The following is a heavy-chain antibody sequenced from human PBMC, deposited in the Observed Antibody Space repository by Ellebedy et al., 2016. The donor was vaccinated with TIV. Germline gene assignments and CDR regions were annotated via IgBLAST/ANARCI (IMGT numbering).Heavy chain of an antibody. V-gene: IGHV1-2*02. CDR1: GYTFTGYY. J-gene: IGHJ4*02. Sequence: AASVKVSCKASGYTFTGYYIHWVRQAPGQGLEWMAWINPNNGDTAFAQSLQGRVTMTTDTSISTAYMELSSLTSDDTAVYYCTRDLTNIVSGDYWGQGTLVTVSS. CDR3: TRDLTNIVSGDY. D-gene: IGHD5/OR15-5a*01. CDR2: INPNNGDT.